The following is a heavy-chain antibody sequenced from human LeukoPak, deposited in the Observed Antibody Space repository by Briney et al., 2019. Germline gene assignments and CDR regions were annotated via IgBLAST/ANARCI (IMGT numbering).Heavy chain of an antibody. CDR3: ARAPITIFGVAPFDY. CDR1: GGSISSSSYY. V-gene: IGHV4-39*01. Sequence: SETLSLTXTVSGGSISSSSYYWGWIRQPPGTGLEWVGSIYYSGSTYYNPSLKSRVTISVDTSKNQFSLKLSSVIAADTAVYYCARAPITIFGVAPFDYWGQGTLVTVSS. J-gene: IGHJ4*02. D-gene: IGHD3-3*01. CDR2: IYYSGST.